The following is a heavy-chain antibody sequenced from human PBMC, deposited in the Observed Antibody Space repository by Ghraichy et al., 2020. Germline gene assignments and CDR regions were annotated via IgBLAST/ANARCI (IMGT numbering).Heavy chain of an antibody. CDR3: ARENRELLRNHALPYYFDY. CDR1: GGSISSYY. J-gene: IGHJ4*02. V-gene: IGHV4-4*07. CDR2: IYTSGST. Sequence: SETLSLTCTVSGGSISSYYWSWIRQPAGKGLEWIGRIYTSGSTNYNPSLKSRVTMSVDTSKNQFSLKLSSVTAADTAVYYCARENRELLRNHALPYYFDYWGQGTLVTVSS. D-gene: IGHD1-26*01.